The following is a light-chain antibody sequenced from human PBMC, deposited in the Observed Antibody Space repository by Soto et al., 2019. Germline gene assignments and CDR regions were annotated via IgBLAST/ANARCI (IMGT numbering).Light chain of an antibody. V-gene: IGKV1-5*03. J-gene: IGKJ1*01. CDR3: QRYNSYSEA. CDR2: KAS. CDR1: QTIRSW. Sequence: DLQMTQSPSTLSGSVGVRVTITCRAGQTIRSWLAWYQQKPGKAPKLLIYKASTLKSGVPSRFRGRGPGEKFTPTISSLQPDDCATYCCQRYNSYSEAFGQRTKV.